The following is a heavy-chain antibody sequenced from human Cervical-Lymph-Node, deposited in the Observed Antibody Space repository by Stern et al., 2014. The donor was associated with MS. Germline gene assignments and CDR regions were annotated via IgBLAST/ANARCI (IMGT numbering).Heavy chain of an antibody. J-gene: IGHJ6*02. V-gene: IGHV4-59*02. Sequence: VQLLESGPGLVKPSETLSLTCTVSGASVSSYYWSWIRQPPGKGLEWIGNIHYSGGTTYNPSLKSRLTTSVDTSKSQFSLRLSSVTAADTAVYYCARVGSIAAAGTPDVWGQGTTVIVSS. D-gene: IGHD6-13*01. CDR3: ARVGSIAAAGTPDV. CDR1: GASVSSYY. CDR2: IHYSGGT.